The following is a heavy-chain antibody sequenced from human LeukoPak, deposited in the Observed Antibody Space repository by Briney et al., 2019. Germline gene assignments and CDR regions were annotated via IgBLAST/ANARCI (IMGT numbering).Heavy chain of an antibody. V-gene: IGHV3-23*01. CDR2: ISGSGGST. CDR1: GFTLSSYA. CDR3: AKDQSIGYEIDY. Sequence: GGSLRLSCAASGFTLSSYAMSWVRQAPGKGLEWVSAISGSGGSTYYADSVKGRFTISRDNSKNTLYLQMNSLRAEDTAVYYCAKDQSIGYEIDYWGQGTLVTVSS. D-gene: IGHD5-18*01. J-gene: IGHJ4*02.